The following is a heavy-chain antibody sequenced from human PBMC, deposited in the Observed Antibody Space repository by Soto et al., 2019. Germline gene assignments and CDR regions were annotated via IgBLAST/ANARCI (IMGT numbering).Heavy chain of an antibody. CDR1: GFSFSSYA. CDR3: AAAPHMRVFDY. J-gene: IGHJ4*02. V-gene: IGHV3-23*01. CDR2: ISGSGGST. Sequence: GGSLRLSCAASGFSFSSYAITFFGQAPGKGLEWVSAISGSGGSTYYADSVKGRFTISRDNSKNTLYLQMNSLRAEDTAIYYCAAAPHMRVFDYWGQGTLVTVSS. D-gene: IGHD2-2*01.